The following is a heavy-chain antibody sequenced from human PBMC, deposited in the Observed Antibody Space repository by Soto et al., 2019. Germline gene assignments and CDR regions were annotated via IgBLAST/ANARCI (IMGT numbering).Heavy chain of an antibody. V-gene: IGHV4-59*01. J-gene: IGHJ6*02. CDR1: GGSISSYY. CDR3: ARSRGGYYYYGMDV. Sequence: QVQLQESGPGLVKPSETLSLTRTVSGGSISSYYWSWIRQPPGKGLEWIGYIYYSGSTNYNPSLKSRVTISVDTSKNQFSLKLSSVTAADTAVYYCARSRGGYYYYGMDVWGQGTTVTVSS. D-gene: IGHD1-26*01. CDR2: IYYSGST.